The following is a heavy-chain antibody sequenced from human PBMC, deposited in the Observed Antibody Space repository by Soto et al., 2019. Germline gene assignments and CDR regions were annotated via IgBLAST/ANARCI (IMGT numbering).Heavy chain of an antibody. Sequence: QVQLVQSGAEVKKPGASVKVSCKASGYTFTSYAMHWVRQAPGQRLEWMGWINAGNGNTKYSQKFQGRVTITRDTSASTAYMELSSLRSEDTAVYYCARAPMITFGGVIAIFDYWCQGSLVTVSS. CDR1: GYTFTSYA. CDR2: INAGNGNT. D-gene: IGHD3-16*02. CDR3: ARAPMITFGGVIAIFDY. V-gene: IGHV1-3*01. J-gene: IGHJ4*02.